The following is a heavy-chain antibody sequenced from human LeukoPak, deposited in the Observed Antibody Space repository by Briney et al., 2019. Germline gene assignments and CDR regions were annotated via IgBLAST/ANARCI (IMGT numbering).Heavy chain of an antibody. D-gene: IGHD2-15*01. Sequence: ASVKVSCKASGYTFTGYYMHWVRQAPGQGLEWMGWINPNSGGTNYAQKFQGRVTMTRDMSISTAYMELSRLRSDDTAVYYCARIGGGYCSGGSCYSNWFDPWGQGTLVTVSS. CDR1: GYTFTGYY. CDR3: ARIGGGYCSGGSCYSNWFDP. J-gene: IGHJ5*02. V-gene: IGHV1-2*02. CDR2: INPNSGGT.